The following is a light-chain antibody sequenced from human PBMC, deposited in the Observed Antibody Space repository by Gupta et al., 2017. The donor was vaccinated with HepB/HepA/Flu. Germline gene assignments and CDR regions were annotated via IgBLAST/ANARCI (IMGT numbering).Light chain of an antibody. Sequence: DIQLTPSPPVLSASVGDRVIITCRTSQDIGDYLAWYQQKPGRAPKLLIYVATTLQSGVPARFSGSGSGTEFTLTVTGLQPEDFGTYYCQQVISGRVTFGGGTKVEIK. CDR1: QDIGDY. CDR3: QQVISGRVT. J-gene: IGKJ4*01. V-gene: IGKV1-9*01. CDR2: VAT.